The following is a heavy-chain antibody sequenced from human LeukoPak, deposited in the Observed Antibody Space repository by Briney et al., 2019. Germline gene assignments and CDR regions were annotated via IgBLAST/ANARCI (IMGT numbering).Heavy chain of an antibody. CDR2: ICSSSSYI. CDR1: GFTFSSYS. Sequence: GGSLRLSCAASGFTFSSYSINWVRQAPGKGLEWVSSICSSSSYIFYADSVKGRFTISRDNAKKSLYLQMNSLRAEDTAVYYCARDRYFYGPGGYYFDYWGQGVLVTVSS. J-gene: IGHJ4*02. CDR3: ARDRYFYGPGGYYFDY. V-gene: IGHV3-21*01. D-gene: IGHD3-10*01.